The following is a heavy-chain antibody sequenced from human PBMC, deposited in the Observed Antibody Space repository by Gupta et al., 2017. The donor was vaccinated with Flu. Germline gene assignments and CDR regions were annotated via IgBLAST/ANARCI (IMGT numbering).Heavy chain of an antibody. D-gene: IGHD2-2*01. CDR1: W. Sequence: WSILVRQAPGKGLEWVANIKQDGSAKNHVDSVQCRFTISRDNAKNSLYLQMDSLSLEDPAFSYCAREGWLYCTSTSCFFYWGRGPLVSVSS. CDR3: AREGWLYCTSTSCFFY. CDR2: IKQDGSAK. V-gene: IGHV3-7*01. J-gene: IGHJ4*02.